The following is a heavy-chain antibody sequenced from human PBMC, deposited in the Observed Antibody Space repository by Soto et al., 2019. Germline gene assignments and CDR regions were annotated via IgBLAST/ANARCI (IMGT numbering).Heavy chain of an antibody. Sequence: QVQLVQSGAEVKKPGSSVKVSCKASGGTFSSYAISWVRQAPGQGLAWMGGIIPIFCTANYAQKFQGRVTITADESTSTVYMDLSSLTSEDTAMYYCASSADSSGWYYFEYWGQGTLVTVSS. CDR3: ASSADSSGWYYFEY. V-gene: IGHV1-69*12. D-gene: IGHD6-19*01. CDR1: GGTFSSYA. CDR2: IIPIFCTA. J-gene: IGHJ4*02.